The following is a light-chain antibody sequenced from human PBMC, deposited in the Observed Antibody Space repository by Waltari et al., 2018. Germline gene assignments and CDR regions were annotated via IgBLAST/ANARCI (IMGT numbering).Light chain of an antibody. CDR1: QSVSSY. V-gene: IGKV3-11*01. CDR2: DAS. CDR3: QQRSNWPYT. J-gene: IGKJ2*01. Sequence: EIVLTQSPATLSLSQGARATLSCRASQSVSSYLAWYQQKPGQAPRLLISDASNRATGIPARFSGSGSGTDFTLTISSLEPEDFAVYYCQQRSNWPYTFGQGTKLEIK.